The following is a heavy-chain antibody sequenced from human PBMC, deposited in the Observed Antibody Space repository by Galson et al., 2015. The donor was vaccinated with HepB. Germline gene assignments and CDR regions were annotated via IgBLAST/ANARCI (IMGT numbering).Heavy chain of an antibody. V-gene: IGHV3-7*03. CDR1: GFTFSSYW. Sequence: SLRLSCAASGFTFSSYWMSWVRQAPGKGLEWVANIKQDGSEKYYVDSVKGRFTISRDNAKNSLYLQMNSLRVEDTAVYYCASSIVAGTQPLKYWGQGTLVTVSS. J-gene: IGHJ4*01. D-gene: IGHD6-19*01. CDR2: IKQDGSEK. CDR3: ASSIVAGTQPLKY.